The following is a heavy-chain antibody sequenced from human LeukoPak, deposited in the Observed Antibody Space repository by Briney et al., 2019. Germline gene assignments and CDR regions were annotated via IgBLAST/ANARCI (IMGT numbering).Heavy chain of an antibody. CDR3: VRAPETVAIDY. J-gene: IGHJ4*02. CDR1: GGSISSGGYS. V-gene: IGHV4-30-2*01. Sequence: SQTLSLTCAVSGGSISSGGYSWSWIRQPPGKGLEWIGYIYHSGSTYYNPSLKSRVTISVDRSKNQFSLKLSSVTAADTAVYYCVRAPETVAIDYWGQGTLVTVSS. D-gene: IGHD5-12*01. CDR2: IYHSGST.